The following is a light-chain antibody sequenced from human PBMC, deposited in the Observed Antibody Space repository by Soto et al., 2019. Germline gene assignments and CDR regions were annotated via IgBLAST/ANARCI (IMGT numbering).Light chain of an antibody. CDR3: IQDYNYPRT. Sequence: AIQMTQSPSSLSASVGDRVTITCRARQGIRNDLGWYQQKPGKAPKLLIYAASTLENGLPSRFSGTGSGTDFTLTITSLQPEDFATYYCIQDYNYPRTFGQGTKVEIK. V-gene: IGKV1-6*01. CDR1: QGIRND. J-gene: IGKJ1*01. CDR2: AAS.